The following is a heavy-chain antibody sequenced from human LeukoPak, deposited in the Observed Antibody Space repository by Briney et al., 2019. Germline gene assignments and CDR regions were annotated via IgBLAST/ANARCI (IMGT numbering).Heavy chain of an antibody. CDR1: GFTFSSYW. V-gene: IGHV3-7*01. J-gene: IGHJ4*02. Sequence: GGSLRLSCAASGFTFSSYWMSWVRQAPGKGLEWVANIKQDGSEKYYVDSVKGRFTISRDNAKNSLYLQMNSLRAEDTAAYYCARPVDYDFWSGYRYWGQGTLVTVSS. D-gene: IGHD3-3*01. CDR3: ARPVDYDFWSGYRY. CDR2: IKQDGSEK.